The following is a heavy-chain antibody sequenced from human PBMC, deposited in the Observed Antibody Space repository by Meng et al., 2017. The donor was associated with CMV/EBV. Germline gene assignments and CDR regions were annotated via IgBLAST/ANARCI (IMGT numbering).Heavy chain of an antibody. V-gene: IGHV3-30*02. CDR2: IRYDGSNK. D-gene: IGHD1-26*01. CDR3: AKDPSRSYHNYFDY. J-gene: IGHJ4*02. CDR1: GFTFSSYG. Sequence: GESLKISCAASGFTFSSYGMHWVRQAPGKGLEWVAFIRYDGSNKYYADSVKGRFTISRDNSKNTLYLQMNSLRAEDTAVYYCAKDPSRSYHNYFDYWGQGTLVTVSS.